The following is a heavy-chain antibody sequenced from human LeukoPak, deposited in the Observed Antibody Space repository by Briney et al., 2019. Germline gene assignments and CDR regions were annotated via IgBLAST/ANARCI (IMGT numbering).Heavy chain of an antibody. CDR3: ATGQGTVTTH. J-gene: IGHJ4*02. V-gene: IGHV4-34*01. CDR1: GGSFSGYY. CDR2: INHSGSA. Sequence: SETLSLTCAVSGGSFSGYYWTWIRQPPGKGLEWIGEINHSGSANYNPSLKSRVTISLDMSKNQFSLKLSSVTAADTAVYYCATGQGTVTTHWGQGTLVTVSS. D-gene: IGHD4-17*01.